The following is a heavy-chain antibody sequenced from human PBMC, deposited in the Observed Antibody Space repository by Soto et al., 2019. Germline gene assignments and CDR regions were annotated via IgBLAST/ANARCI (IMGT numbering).Heavy chain of an antibody. CDR1: GFTFSSYG. D-gene: IGHD4-4*01. CDR3: ARVGNDYSNYPDY. V-gene: IGHV3-33*01. CDR2: IWYDGSNK. Sequence: QVQLVESGGGVVQPGRSLRLSCAASGFTFSSYGMHWVRQAPGKGLEWVAVIWYDGSNKYYADSVKGRFTISRDNSKNTLYLQMNSLRAEDTAVYYCARVGNDYSNYPDYWGQGTLVTVSS. J-gene: IGHJ4*02.